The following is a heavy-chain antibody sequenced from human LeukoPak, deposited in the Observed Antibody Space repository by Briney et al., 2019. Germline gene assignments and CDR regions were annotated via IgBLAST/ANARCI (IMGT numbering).Heavy chain of an antibody. V-gene: IGHV4-59*01. Sequence: SETLSLTCTVSGGSISSYYWSWIRQPPGKGLEWIGYIYYSGSTNYNPSLESRVTISVDTSKNQFSLKLSSVTAADTAVYYCARDRWLDERHWFDPWGQGTLVTVSS. D-gene: IGHD4-23*01. CDR3: ARDRWLDERHWFDP. CDR1: GGSISSYY. CDR2: IYYSGST. J-gene: IGHJ5*02.